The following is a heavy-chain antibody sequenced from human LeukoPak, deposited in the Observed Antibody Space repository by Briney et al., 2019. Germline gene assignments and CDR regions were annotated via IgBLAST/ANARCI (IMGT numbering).Heavy chain of an antibody. CDR1: GGSLSGYY. D-gene: IGHD6-13*01. J-gene: IGHJ5*02. CDR2: NNDSGTT. CDR3: AREVLAAARWFDP. V-gene: IGHV4-34*01. Sequence: SETLSLTCAVYGGSLSGYYWSWIRQSPEKVLEWIGENNDSGTTNYNPSFKSRVTISVDKSKNQISLKLNFVTAADTALYYCAREVLAAARWFDPWGPGTLVTVSA.